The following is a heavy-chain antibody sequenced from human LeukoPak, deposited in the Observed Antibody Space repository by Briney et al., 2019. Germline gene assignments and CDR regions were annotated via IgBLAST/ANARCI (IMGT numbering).Heavy chain of an antibody. J-gene: IGHJ4*02. V-gene: IGHV3-23*01. Sequence: GGSLRLSCAASGFTFSSYAMSWVRQAPGKGLEWVSAISGSGGSTYYADSVKGRFTISRDNSKNTLYLQMNSLRAEDTAVYYCARHVVELGVNAPFDHWGQGTLVTVSS. CDR2: ISGSGGST. D-gene: IGHD2-21*01. CDR3: ARHVVELGVNAPFDH. CDR1: GFTFSSYA.